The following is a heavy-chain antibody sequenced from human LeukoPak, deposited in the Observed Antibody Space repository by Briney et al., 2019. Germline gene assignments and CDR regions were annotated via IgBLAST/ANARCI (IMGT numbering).Heavy chain of an antibody. V-gene: IGHV3-23*01. Sequence: GGSLRLSCAASGFTFSSYAMSWVRQAPGKGLEWVSAISGSGESTFYAASVKGRFTISRDNSKSTLYLQMNSLRAEDTALYYCAKANAYYNLLTGYYGAPDYWGQGTLVTVSS. CDR3: AKANAYYNLLTGYYGAPDY. D-gene: IGHD3-9*01. CDR2: ISGSGEST. CDR1: GFTFSSYA. J-gene: IGHJ4*02.